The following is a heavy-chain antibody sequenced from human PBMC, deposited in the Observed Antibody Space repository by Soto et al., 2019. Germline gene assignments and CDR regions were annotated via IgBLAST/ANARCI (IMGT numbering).Heavy chain of an antibody. CDR1: GFTFNNYW. D-gene: IGHD7-27*01. CDR3: ARGVWGHYGKDV. CDR2: INGDGTTT. V-gene: IGHV3-74*01. Sequence: EVQLVESGGGLVQPGGSLRLSCAASGFTFNNYWIHWVRQAPGKGLMWVSRINGDGTTTNYADSVRGRFAISRDNAENTVYLQMNSLRAEDTALYYCARGVWGHYGKDVWGQGTTVTVSS. J-gene: IGHJ6*02.